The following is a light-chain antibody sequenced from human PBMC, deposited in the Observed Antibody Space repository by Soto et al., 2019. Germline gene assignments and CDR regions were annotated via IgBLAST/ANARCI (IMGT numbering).Light chain of an antibody. CDR2: GAS. Sequence: EIVLTQSAGTLSLTPGERATLSCRASQSVSSSYLAWYQQKPGQAPRLLIYGASSRATGIPDRFSGSGSGTDFTLTISRLEPEDFAVYYCQQHRTFGQGTKVDIK. CDR1: QSVSSSY. J-gene: IGKJ1*01. CDR3: QQHRT. V-gene: IGKV3-20*01.